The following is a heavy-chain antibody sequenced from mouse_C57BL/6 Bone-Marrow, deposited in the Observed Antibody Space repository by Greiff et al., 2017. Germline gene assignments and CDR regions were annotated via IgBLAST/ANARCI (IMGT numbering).Heavy chain of an antibody. D-gene: IGHD1-1*01. CDR2: IHPNSGST. CDR3: ARWRAYYYCRDY. V-gene: IGHV1-64*01. CDR1: GYPFTSYW. Sequence: VQLQQPGAELVKPGASVTLSCKASGYPFTSYWMHWVKQRPGQGLEWIGMIHPNSGSTNYNEKFKSKATLTVDKSASTAYMQLSGLTSADSAVYDCARWRAYYYCRDYWGQGNTLTVSS. J-gene: IGHJ2*01.